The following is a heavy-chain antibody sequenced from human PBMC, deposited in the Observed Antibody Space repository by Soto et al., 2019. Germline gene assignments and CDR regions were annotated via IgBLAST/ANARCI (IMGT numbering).Heavy chain of an antibody. CDR3: ARDGVVVAATTNYYFDY. CDR2: INPSGGST. CDR1: GYTFTSYY. V-gene: IGHV1-46*03. J-gene: IGHJ4*02. Sequence: ASVKVSCKASGYTFTSYYMHWVRQAPGQGLEWMGIINPSGGSTSYAQKFQGRVTMARDTSTSTVYVELSSLRSEDTAVYYCARDGVVVAATTNYYFDYWGQGTLVTVSS. D-gene: IGHD2-15*01.